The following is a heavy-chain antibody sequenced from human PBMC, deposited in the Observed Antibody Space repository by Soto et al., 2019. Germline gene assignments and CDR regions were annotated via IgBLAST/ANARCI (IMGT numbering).Heavy chain of an antibody. D-gene: IGHD6-19*01. CDR2: IYHSGST. Sequence: SETLSLTCAVSGYSISIGYYWGCIRQPPGKGLEWIGSIYHSGSTYYNPSLKSRVTISVDTSKNQFSLKLSSVTAADTAVYYCAGIYRIAVAGGFDPWGQGTLVTVSS. CDR3: AGIYRIAVAGGFDP. J-gene: IGHJ5*02. CDR1: GYSISIGYY. V-gene: IGHV4-38-2*01.